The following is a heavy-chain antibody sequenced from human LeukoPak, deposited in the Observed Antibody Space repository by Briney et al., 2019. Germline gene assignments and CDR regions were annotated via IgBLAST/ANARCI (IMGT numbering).Heavy chain of an antibody. Sequence: GALRLSCAASEFTFSDYWMSWVRQAPGKGPEWVANIKKDGSEEHYVDSVKGRFTVSRDNAKNSLFLQMNSLRAEDTAVYYCAKDAHNYGDYFDYWGQGTLVTVSS. V-gene: IGHV3-7*03. CDR3: AKDAHNYGDYFDY. CDR1: EFTFSDYW. J-gene: IGHJ4*02. D-gene: IGHD4-17*01. CDR2: IKKDGSEE.